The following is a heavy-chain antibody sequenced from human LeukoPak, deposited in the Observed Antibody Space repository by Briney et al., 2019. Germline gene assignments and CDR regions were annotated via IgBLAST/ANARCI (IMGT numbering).Heavy chain of an antibody. CDR3: ARVYCGGDCYDPSRSYFDY. V-gene: IGHV3-53*04. J-gene: IGHJ4*02. CDR1: GFTVSSNY. CDR2: IYSGGGT. D-gene: IGHD2-21*02. Sequence: GGSLRLSWAASGFTVSSNYMSWVRQAAGKGLEWVSVIYSGGGTYYADSVKGRFTISRHNSKNTLYLQMNSLRAEDTAVYYCARVYCGGDCYDPSRSYFDYWGQGTLVTVSS.